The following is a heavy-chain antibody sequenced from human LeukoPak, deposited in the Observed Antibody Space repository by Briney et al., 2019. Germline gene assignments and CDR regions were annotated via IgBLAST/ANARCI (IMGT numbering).Heavy chain of an antibody. CDR3: ARDGGRGYSYGSDTFHI. J-gene: IGHJ3*02. CDR2: IYYSGST. V-gene: IGHV4-59*01. D-gene: IGHD5-18*01. Sequence: SETLSLTCTVSGGSISSYYWSWVRQAPGKGLEWIGYIYYSGSTNYNPSLKSRVTISVDTSKTQFSLKLSSVTAADTAVYYCARDGGRGYSYGSDTFHIWGQGSMVTVSS. CDR1: GGSISSYY.